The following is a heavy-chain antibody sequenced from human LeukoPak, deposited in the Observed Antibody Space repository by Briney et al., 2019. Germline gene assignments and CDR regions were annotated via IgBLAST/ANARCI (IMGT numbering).Heavy chain of an antibody. CDR1: GFTFDDYA. CDR3: ARATFDYYYGMDV. CDR2: ISWKSGSI. J-gene: IGHJ6*02. D-gene: IGHD3-16*01. Sequence: GGSLRLSCAASGFTFDDYAMNWVRQAPGKGLEWVSGISWKSGSIGYADSVKGRFTISRDNAKNSLYLQMNSLRAEDTALYHCARATFDYYYGMDVWGQGTTVTVPS. V-gene: IGHV3-9*01.